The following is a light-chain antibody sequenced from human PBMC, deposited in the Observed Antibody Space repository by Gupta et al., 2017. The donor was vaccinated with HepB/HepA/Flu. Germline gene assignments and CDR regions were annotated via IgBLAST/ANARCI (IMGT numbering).Light chain of an antibody. CDR3: QSFDTSLSGVV. Sequence: HSVLTQPPSVSGTQGQRVTITCTGSSSNIGTSYDVHWYQQLPGTDPKLLMSGQNMRPSVPYRFSASKSGTSASLAITGLQAEDEADYYCQSFDTSLSGVVFGGGTKLTVL. J-gene: IGLJ2*01. V-gene: IGLV1-40*01. CDR1: SSNIGTSYD. CDR2: GQN.